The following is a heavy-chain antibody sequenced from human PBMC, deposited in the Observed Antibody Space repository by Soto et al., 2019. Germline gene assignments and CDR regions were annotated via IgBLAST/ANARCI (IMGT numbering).Heavy chain of an antibody. Sequence: SETLSLTCTVSGGSISSSSYYWGWIRQPPGKGLEWIGSIYYSGSTYYNPSLKSRVTISVDTSKNQFSLKLSSVTAADTAVYYCARLDTASRYDFDYWGQGTLVTVSS. D-gene: IGHD5-18*01. CDR1: GGSISSSSYY. V-gene: IGHV4-39*01. CDR3: ARLDTASRYDFDY. CDR2: IYYSGST. J-gene: IGHJ4*02.